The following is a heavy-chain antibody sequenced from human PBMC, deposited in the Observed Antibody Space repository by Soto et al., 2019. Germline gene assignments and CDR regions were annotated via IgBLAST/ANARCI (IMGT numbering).Heavy chain of an antibody. CDR2: ISTYNGNT. CDR3: ARSGYCSSTSCPLKYYYYGMDV. Sequence: ASVKVSCKASGYTFTNYGIIWVRQAPGQGLEWMGWISTYNGNTNFAQKLQGRVTMTTDTSASTAYMELRSLRSDDTAVYYCARSGYCSSTSCPLKYYYYGMDVWGQGTTVTVSS. D-gene: IGHD2-2*01. CDR1: GYTFTNYG. J-gene: IGHJ6*02. V-gene: IGHV1-18*01.